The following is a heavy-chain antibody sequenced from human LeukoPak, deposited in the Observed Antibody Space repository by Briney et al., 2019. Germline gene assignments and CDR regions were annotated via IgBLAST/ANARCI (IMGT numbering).Heavy chain of an antibody. D-gene: IGHD2-21*02. J-gene: IGHJ4*02. CDR3: ARGPRLFDS. V-gene: IGHV3-7*01. CDR1: GFAFRSYW. CDR2: IKQDGSQK. Sequence: GGSLRLSCAASGFAFRSYWMSWVRQAPGKGPEWVANIKQDGSQKYYVDSVKGRFTISRDNAENSLYLQMNSLRAEDTAVYYCARGPRLFDSWGQGTLVTVSP.